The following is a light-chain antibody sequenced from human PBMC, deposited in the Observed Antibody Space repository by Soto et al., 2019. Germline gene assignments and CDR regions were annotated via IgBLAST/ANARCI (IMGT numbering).Light chain of an antibody. CDR1: QSVSSIY. CDR2: GAS. J-gene: IGKJ1*01. Sequence: EIVLTQSPGTLSLSPGERATLSCRASQSVSSIYLAWYQQKPGQAPRLLIYGASSRATGIPDRFSGSGSGTDFTLTISRLEPEDLAVYYCHQYAGSPATFGQGTKVEIK. V-gene: IGKV3-20*01. CDR3: HQYAGSPAT.